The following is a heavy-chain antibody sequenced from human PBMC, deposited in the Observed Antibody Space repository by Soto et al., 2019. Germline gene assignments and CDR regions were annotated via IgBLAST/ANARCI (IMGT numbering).Heavy chain of an antibody. CDR1: GFTFSTYG. V-gene: IGHV3-33*01. Sequence: QVQLVESGGGVVQPGKSLRLSCAASGFTFSTYGMHWVRQAPGKGLEWVAVIWYDGSNKYHGDSLKGRFTISRDNSKNTLYLQINTLRAEATAVYYCGSDGALGDTAVVDSWGQGTLVTVSS. J-gene: IGHJ4*02. D-gene: IGHD5-18*01. CDR2: IWYDGSNK. CDR3: GSDGALGDTAVVDS.